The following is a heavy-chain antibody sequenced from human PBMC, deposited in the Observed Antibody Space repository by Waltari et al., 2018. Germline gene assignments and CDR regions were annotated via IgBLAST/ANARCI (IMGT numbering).Heavy chain of an antibody. V-gene: IGHV1-69*05. CDR2: IIPILGTA. D-gene: IGHD3-10*01. CDR3: ARGPYGSGSGYYYYGMDV. CDR1: GGTFSSYA. Sequence: QVQLVQSGAEVKKPGSSVKVSCKASGGTFSSYAISWVRQAPGQGLEWMGGIIPILGTANYAQKFQGRVTITTDESTSTAYMELSSLRSEDTAVYYCARGPYGSGSGYYYYGMDVWGQGTTVTVSS. J-gene: IGHJ6*02.